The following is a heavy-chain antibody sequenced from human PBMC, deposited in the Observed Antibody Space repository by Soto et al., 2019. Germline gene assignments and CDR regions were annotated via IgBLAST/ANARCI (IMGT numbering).Heavy chain of an antibody. CDR2: INHSGSS. V-gene: IGHV4-34*01. CDR1: GGSFSGYI. CDR3: TRGLFSGSSYSGSWYYFDS. Sequence: SETLSLNCAVSGGSFSGYICTWIRQTPGKGLQWIGQINHSGSSIYNPSLKNRVTISTMSNNKFSLELSSVTAADTAVYYCTRGLFSGSSYSGSWYYFDSWGQGTMVT. D-gene: IGHD1-26*01. J-gene: IGHJ4*02.